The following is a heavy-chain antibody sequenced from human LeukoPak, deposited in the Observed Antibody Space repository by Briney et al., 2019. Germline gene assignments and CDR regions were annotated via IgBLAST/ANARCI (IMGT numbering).Heavy chain of an antibody. V-gene: IGHV3-23*01. Sequence: GGSLRLSCAASGFTFSSYAMSWVRQAPGKGLEWVSAISGSGGSTYYADSVEGRFTISRDNSKNTLYLQMNSLRAEDTAVYYCPPVGMVRGVIGWFDPWGQGTLVTVSS. CDR3: PPVGMVRGVIGWFDP. CDR1: GFTFSSYA. J-gene: IGHJ5*02. D-gene: IGHD3-10*01. CDR2: ISGSGGST.